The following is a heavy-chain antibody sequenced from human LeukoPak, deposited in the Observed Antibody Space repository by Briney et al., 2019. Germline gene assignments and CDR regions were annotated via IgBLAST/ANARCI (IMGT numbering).Heavy chain of an antibody. Sequence: GGSLALSCTASGFTFSSYWMSWVRQAPGKWLEWGPTIKQDGSQKAYVESVQGRFTVSRDNAKTSLYLHMNRLRAEDTAVYYCARDPTVTNFHDAFDIWGQGTMVTVSS. V-gene: IGHV3-7*05. CDR2: IKQDGSQK. CDR1: GFTFSSYW. D-gene: IGHD4-17*01. CDR3: ARDPTVTNFHDAFDI. J-gene: IGHJ3*02.